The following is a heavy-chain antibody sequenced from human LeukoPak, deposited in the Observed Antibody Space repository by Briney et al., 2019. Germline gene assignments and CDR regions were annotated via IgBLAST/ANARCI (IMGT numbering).Heavy chain of an antibody. CDR3: AILSAVAADY. J-gene: IGHJ4*02. CDR1: GFTFSTYA. V-gene: IGHV3-23*01. D-gene: IGHD6-19*01. Sequence: GGSLRLSCAASGFTFSTYAMSWVRQAPGKGLEWASSISDVGYTYYADSVKGRFTISRDNSKNTLYLQMNSLRAEDTAVYYCAILSAVAADYWGQGTLVTVSS. CDR2: ISDVGYT.